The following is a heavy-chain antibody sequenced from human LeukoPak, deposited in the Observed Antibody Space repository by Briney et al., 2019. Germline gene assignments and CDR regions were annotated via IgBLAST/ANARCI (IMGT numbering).Heavy chain of an antibody. J-gene: IGHJ4*02. CDR3: ARRYYYNLGSFPFDF. V-gene: IGHV4-34*01. D-gene: IGHD3-10*01. CDR1: GGPFSGYF. Sequence: SETLSLTCAVSGGPFSGYFCSWIRQSSGKGLEWIGEIHNSGTTNYNPSLNSRVTISEDTSKNQFYLNLSSVTAADTAVYYCARRYYYNLGSFPFDFWGQGTLVTVSS. CDR2: IHNSGTT.